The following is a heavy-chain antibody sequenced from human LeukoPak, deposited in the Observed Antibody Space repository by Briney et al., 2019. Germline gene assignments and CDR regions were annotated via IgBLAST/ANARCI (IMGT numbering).Heavy chain of an antibody. D-gene: IGHD5-18*01. J-gene: IGHJ5*02. CDR1: GGSFSGYY. CDR2: IYYSGTT. V-gene: IGHV4-34*01. Sequence: SETLSLTCAVYGGSFSGYYWGWIRQPPGKGLEWIGSIYYSGTTHYNPSLESRVTISVDTSKNQFSLKLASVTAADTPIYYCAKGAGGFSYYNWFDPWGQGTLVTVSS. CDR3: AKGAGGFSYYNWFDP.